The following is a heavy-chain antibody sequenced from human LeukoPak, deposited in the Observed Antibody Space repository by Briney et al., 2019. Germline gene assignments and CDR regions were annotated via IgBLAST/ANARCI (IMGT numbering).Heavy chain of an antibody. J-gene: IGHJ4*02. D-gene: IGHD6-13*01. CDR3: AREAIAAAGTSSYFDY. CDR2: INPNSGGT. CDR1: GYTFTGYY. Sequence: ASVKVSCKASGYTFTGYYMHWVRQAPGQGLEWMGWINPNSGGTNYAQKFQGWVTMTRDTSISTAYMELSSLRSEDTAVYYCAREAIAAAGTSSYFDYWGQGTLVTVSS. V-gene: IGHV1-2*04.